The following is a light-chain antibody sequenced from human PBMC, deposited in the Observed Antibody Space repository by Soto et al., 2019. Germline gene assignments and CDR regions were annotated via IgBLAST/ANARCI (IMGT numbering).Light chain of an antibody. V-gene: IGLV2-14*01. CDR1: SSDIGAYNY. J-gene: IGLJ1*01. CDR3: FSHRSGDSHV. Sequence: QSALTQPASVSGSPGQSITISCTGTSSDIGAYNYVSWYQQYPGKAPKLMIYGVTNRPSGVSNRFSGSKTGNTASLTISGLQAEDEADYYCFSHRSGDSHVFGTATKGTVL. CDR2: GVT.